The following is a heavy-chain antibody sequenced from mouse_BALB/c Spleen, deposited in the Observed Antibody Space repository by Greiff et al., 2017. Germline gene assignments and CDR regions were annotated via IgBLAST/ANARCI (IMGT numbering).Heavy chain of an antibody. V-gene: IGHV5-17*02. J-gene: IGHJ4*01. CDR1: GFTFSSFG. CDR3: ARSTYDGYYAYYAMDY. Sequence: EVQRVESGGGLVQPGGSRKLSCAASGFTFSSFGMHWVRQAPEKGLEWVAYISSGSSTIYYADTVKGRFTISRDNPKNTLFLQMTSLRSEDTAMYYCARSTYDGYYAYYAMDYWGQGTSVTVSS. CDR2: ISSGSSTI. D-gene: IGHD2-3*01.